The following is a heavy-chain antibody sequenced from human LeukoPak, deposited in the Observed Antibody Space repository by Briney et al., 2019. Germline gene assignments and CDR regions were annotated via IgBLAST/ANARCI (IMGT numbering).Heavy chain of an antibody. V-gene: IGHV4-59*01. CDR2: IYYSGST. Sequence: SETLSLTCIVSGGSIRSYYWSWIRQPPGKGLEWIGYIYYSGSTNYNPSLKSRVTISVDTSKNQFSLKLSSVTAADTAVYYCARGQGYSYGYEWFDPWGQGTLVTVSS. CDR3: ARGQGYSYGYEWFDP. CDR1: GGSIRSYY. J-gene: IGHJ5*02. D-gene: IGHD5-18*01.